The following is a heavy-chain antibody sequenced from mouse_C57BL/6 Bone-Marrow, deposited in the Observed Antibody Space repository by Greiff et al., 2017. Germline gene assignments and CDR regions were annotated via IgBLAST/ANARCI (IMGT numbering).Heavy chain of an antibody. CDR1: GFTFSSYG. J-gene: IGHJ3*01. Sequence: EVKVVESGGDLVKPGGSLKLSCAASGFTFSSYGMSWVRQTPDKRLEWVATISSGGSYTYYPDSVKGRFTISRANAKNTLYLQLSSLKSDDTAMYYCSTHGSSMIPFAYWGQGTLVTVSA. CDR3: STHGSSMIPFAY. D-gene: IGHD2-4*01. CDR2: ISSGGSYT. V-gene: IGHV5-6*01.